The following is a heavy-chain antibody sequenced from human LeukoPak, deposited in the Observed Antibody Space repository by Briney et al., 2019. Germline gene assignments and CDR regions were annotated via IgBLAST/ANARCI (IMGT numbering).Heavy chain of an antibody. V-gene: IGHV3-30*04. J-gene: IGHJ3*02. CDR1: GFTFSSYA. Sequence: GGSLRLSCAASGFTFSSYAMHWVRQAPGKGLEWVALISYDGSNKNYADSVKGRLTISRDISKNTLYVQMNSLRPEDTAVYYCARRYGGDGSGAFDIWGQGTMVTVSS. CDR2: ISYDGSNK. D-gene: IGHD2-21*02. CDR3: ARRYGGDGSGAFDI.